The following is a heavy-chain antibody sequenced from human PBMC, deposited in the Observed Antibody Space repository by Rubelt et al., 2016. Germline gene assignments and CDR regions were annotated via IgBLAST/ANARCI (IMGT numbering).Heavy chain of an antibody. CDR2: ISAYNSNT. Sequence: QVQLVQSGAEVKKPGASVKVSCKASGYTFTSYGISWVRQAPGQGLEWMGWISAYNSNTNYAQNVQGRVHMTPATSTGTAYRGLGSLGSDDSAVYYCARDSGSPRGGGHDYWGQGTLVTVSS. J-gene: IGHJ4*02. CDR1: GYTFTSYG. D-gene: IGHD1-26*01. V-gene: IGHV1-18*01. CDR3: ARDSGSPRGGGHDY.